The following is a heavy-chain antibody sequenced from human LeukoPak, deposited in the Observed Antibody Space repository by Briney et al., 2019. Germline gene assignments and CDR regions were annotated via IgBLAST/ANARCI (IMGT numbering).Heavy chain of an antibody. Sequence: ASVKVSCKASVYTFTGYYMHWVRPAPGQGLEWMGWINPNSGVTNYAQKCQCRVTMTRATSISTAYMELSSLRSDDTAVYYCAIGRGTTVTTSDWFDPWGQGTLVTVSS. CDR1: VYTFTGYY. CDR3: AIGRGTTVTTSDWFDP. V-gene: IGHV1-2*02. J-gene: IGHJ5*02. CDR2: INPNSGVT. D-gene: IGHD4-17*01.